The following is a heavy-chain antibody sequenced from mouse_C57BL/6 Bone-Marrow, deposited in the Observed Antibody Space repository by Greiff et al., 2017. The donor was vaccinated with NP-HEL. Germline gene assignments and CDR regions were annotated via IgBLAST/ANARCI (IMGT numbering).Heavy chain of an antibody. J-gene: IGHJ3*01. Sequence: EVQRVESGGGLVKPGGSLKLSCAASGFTFSDYGMHWVRQAPEKGLEWVAYISRGSSTIYYADTVKGRFTFSRDNAKNTLFLQMTSLRSEDTAMYYCARLGNRAWFAYWGQGTRVTVSA. D-gene: IGHD2-1*01. CDR3: ARLGNRAWFAY. V-gene: IGHV5-17*01. CDR2: ISRGSSTI. CDR1: GFTFSDYG.